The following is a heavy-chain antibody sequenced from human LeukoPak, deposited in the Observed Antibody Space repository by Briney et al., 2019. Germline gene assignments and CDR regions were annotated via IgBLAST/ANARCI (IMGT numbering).Heavy chain of an antibody. CDR3: ARYYSASSSSRFDY. V-gene: IGHV3-11*01. J-gene: IGHJ4*02. CDR2: ISSSGSTI. CDR1: GFPFSDYY. D-gene: IGHD6-13*01. Sequence: GGSLRLSCAASGFPFSDYYMSWIRHAPGKGLEWVSYISSSGSTIKYADSVKGRFTISRDNAKSSLYLQMNSLRAEDTAVYYCARYYSASSSSRFDYWGQGTPVTVSS.